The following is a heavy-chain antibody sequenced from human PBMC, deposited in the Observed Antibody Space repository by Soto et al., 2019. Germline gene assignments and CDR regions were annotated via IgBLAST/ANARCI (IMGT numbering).Heavy chain of an antibody. Sequence: GASVKVSCEASGGTFSSYAISWVRQAPGQGLEWMGGIIPIFGTANYAQKFQGRVTITADESTSTAYMELRSLRSEDTAVYYCASVSSIAAAGSRGGGNYYYYYYGMDVWGQGTTVTVSS. J-gene: IGHJ6*02. CDR3: ASVSSIAAAGSRGGGNYYYYYYGMDV. CDR1: GGTFSSYA. CDR2: IIPIFGTA. V-gene: IGHV1-69*13. D-gene: IGHD6-13*01.